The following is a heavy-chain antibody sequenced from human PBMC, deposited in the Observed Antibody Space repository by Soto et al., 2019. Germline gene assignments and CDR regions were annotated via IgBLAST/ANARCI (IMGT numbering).Heavy chain of an antibody. CDR3: AKDIDYYDSSGYLDY. J-gene: IGHJ4*02. Sequence: GGSLRLCCAASGFTFSSYAMSWVRQAPGEGLEWVSAISGSGGSTYYADSVKGRFTISRDNSKNTLYLQMNSLRAEDTAVYYCAKDIDYYDSSGYLDYWGQGTLVTVSS. CDR1: GFTFSSYA. V-gene: IGHV3-23*01. D-gene: IGHD3-22*01. CDR2: ISGSGGST.